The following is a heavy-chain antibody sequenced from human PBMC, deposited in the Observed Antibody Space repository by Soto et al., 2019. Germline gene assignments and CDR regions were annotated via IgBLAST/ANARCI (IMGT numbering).Heavy chain of an antibody. CDR1: GFTFSGYS. J-gene: IGHJ6*02. Sequence: GGSLRLSCAASGFTFSGYSMNWVRQAPGKGLEWVSSISSSSSYIYYADSVKGRFTISRDNAKNSLYLQMNSLRAEDTAVYYCARGLWTYGVVITFYYYYGMDVWGQGTTV. CDR2: ISSSSSYI. V-gene: IGHV3-21*01. CDR3: ARGLWTYGVVITFYYYYGMDV. D-gene: IGHD3-3*01.